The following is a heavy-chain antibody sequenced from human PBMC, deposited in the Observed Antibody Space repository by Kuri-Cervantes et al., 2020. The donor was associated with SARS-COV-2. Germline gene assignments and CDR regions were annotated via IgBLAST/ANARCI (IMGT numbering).Heavy chain of an antibody. J-gene: IGHJ5*02. CDR1: GFTFSSYG. Sequence: GESLKISCAASGFTFSSYGMHWVRQAPGKGLEWVAVISYDGSNKYYADSVKGRFTISRDNSKNTLYLQMNSLRAEDTAVYYCARARYSSSYLYNWFDPWGQGTLVTVSS. CDR2: ISYDGSNK. CDR3: ARARYSSSYLYNWFDP. V-gene: IGHV3-30*03. D-gene: IGHD6-13*01.